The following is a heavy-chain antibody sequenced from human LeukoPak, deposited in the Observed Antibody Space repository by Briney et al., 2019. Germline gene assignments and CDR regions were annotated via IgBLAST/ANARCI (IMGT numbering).Heavy chain of an antibody. CDR2: ISGSGGST. D-gene: IGHD2-15*01. Sequence: GGSLRLSCAASGFTFSSYWMHWVRQAPGKGLEWVSAISGSGGSTYYADSVKGRFTISRDNSKNTLYLQMNSLRAEDTAVYYCAKDLGSPIDYCSGGSCYSGGDYWGQGTLVTVSS. J-gene: IGHJ4*02. CDR1: GFTFSSYW. CDR3: AKDLGSPIDYCSGGSCYSGGDY. V-gene: IGHV3-23*01.